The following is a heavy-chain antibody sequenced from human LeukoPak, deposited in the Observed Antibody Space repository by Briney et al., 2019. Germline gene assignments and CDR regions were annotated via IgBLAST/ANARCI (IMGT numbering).Heavy chain of an antibody. CDR1: GYTFSNYW. CDR2: VYPGDSDT. CDR3: ARHAHLTISAAGSEIDH. D-gene: IGHD6-13*01. V-gene: IGHV5-51*01. Sequence: GESLKISREASGYTFSNYWIGWVRQVPGQGLEWVAFVYPGDSDTRYSPSFQGQVTVSSDKSANTAYLHWSGLKASDTAIYFCARHAHLTISAAGSEIDHWGQGALVTVSS. J-gene: IGHJ4*02.